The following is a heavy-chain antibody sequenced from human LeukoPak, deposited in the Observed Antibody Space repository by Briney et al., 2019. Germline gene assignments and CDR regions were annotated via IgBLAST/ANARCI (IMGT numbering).Heavy chain of an antibody. D-gene: IGHD3-3*01. CDR2: IIPIFGTA. CDR1: GGTFSSYA. Sequence: ASVKVSCMASGGTFSSYAISWVRQAPGQGLEWMGGIIPIFGTANYAQKFQGRVTITADESTSTAYMELSSLRSEDTAAYYCARGSSTILPYYYYMDVWGKGTTVTVSS. CDR3: ARGSSTILPYYYYMDV. V-gene: IGHV1-69*13. J-gene: IGHJ6*03.